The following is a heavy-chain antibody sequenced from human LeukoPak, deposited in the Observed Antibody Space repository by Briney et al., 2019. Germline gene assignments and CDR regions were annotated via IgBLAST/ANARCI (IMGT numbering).Heavy chain of an antibody. V-gene: IGHV3-23*01. CDR2: ITGSGGST. D-gene: IGHD3-10*01. Sequence: GGSLRLSCAASGFTFSSYAMSWVRQAPGKGLEWVSSITGSGGSTYHADSVKGRFTISRDNSKNTLYMQMNSLRAEDTAVYYCAKGEIYYGSGSYYLIDYWGQGTLATVSS. J-gene: IGHJ4*02. CDR1: GFTFSSYA. CDR3: AKGEIYYGSGSYYLIDY.